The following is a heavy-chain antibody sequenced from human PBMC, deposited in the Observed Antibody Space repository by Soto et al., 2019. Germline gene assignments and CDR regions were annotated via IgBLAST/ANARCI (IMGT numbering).Heavy chain of an antibody. V-gene: IGHV1-18*01. CDR1: GYTFTSYG. D-gene: IGHD3-10*01. J-gene: IGHJ4*02. Sequence: QVQLVQSGAEVKKPGASVKVSCKASGYTFTSYGISWVRQAPGQGLEWMGWIRAYNGNTNYAQKLQGRATMLTDTTTRTAYMELRSLRSDDTAVYYCAGGWFAEFVYYFDYWGQGTLVTVSS. CDR2: IRAYNGNT. CDR3: AGGWFAEFVYYFDY.